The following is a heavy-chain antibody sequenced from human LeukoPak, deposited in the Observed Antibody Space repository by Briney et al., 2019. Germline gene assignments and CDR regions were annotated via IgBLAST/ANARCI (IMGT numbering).Heavy chain of an antibody. Sequence: SETLSLTCTVSGGSISSGGYYWSWIRQHPGKGLEWIGYTYYSGSTYYNPSLESRVTISVDTSKNQFSLKLSSVTAADTAVYYCARGENCSGGSCYGSDAFDIWGQGTMVTVSS. J-gene: IGHJ3*02. D-gene: IGHD2-15*01. V-gene: IGHV4-31*03. CDR2: TYYSGST. CDR3: ARGENCSGGSCYGSDAFDI. CDR1: GGSISSGGYY.